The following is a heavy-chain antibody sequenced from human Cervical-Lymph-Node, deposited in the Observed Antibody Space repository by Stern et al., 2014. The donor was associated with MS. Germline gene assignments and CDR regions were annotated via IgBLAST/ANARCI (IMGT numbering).Heavy chain of an antibody. CDR1: GFTDSRDY. D-gene: IGHD1-1*01. Sequence: EAQLVESGGGVIQPGGSLRLSCTASGFTDSRDYMTWGRQAPGKGLEWVSLITNVGSTFYTDSVKGRFTISRDDSKNTVYLHMTSLRAEDTAMYYCARDTSSPERSDWWGQGTLVTVSS. CDR3: ARDTSSPERSDW. V-gene: IGHV3-53*01. J-gene: IGHJ4*02. CDR2: ITNVGST.